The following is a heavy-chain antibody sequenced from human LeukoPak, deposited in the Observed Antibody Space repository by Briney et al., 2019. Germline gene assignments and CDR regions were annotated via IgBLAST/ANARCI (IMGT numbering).Heavy chain of an antibody. V-gene: IGHV1-2*02. CDR1: GYTFTAYY. CDR2: IKPESGGT. CDR3: ARSSAYALDI. J-gene: IGHJ3*02. D-gene: IGHD6-25*01. Sequence: ASVKVSCKTSGYTFTAYYIFWVRQAPGQGLEWMGLIKPESGGTNSAQKFQGRVTVTSDTSISTAFMELSSLRSDNTAVYYCARSSAYALDIWGQGTMVTVSS.